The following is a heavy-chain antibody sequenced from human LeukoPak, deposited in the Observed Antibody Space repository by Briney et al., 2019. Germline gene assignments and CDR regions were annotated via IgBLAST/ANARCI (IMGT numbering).Heavy chain of an antibody. V-gene: IGHV3-7*01. CDR1: GFIFRKYW. J-gene: IGHJ4*02. CDR2: IKEDGSET. Sequence: GGSLRLSCAASGFIFRKYWMNWVRQVPGKGLECLANIKEDGSETYYADSVKGRFTISRDNPKNLLFLQINSLRVEDTAVYYCARETPRRGETRDGYRWGQGTVVTVSS. CDR3: ARETPRRGETRDGYR. D-gene: IGHD5-24*01.